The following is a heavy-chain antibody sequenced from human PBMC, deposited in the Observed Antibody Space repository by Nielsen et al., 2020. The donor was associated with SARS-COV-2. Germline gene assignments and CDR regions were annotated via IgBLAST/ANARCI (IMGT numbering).Heavy chain of an antibody. V-gene: IGHV3-30-3*01. CDR1: GFTFSSYA. CDR3: ARDLDTAMVLDY. D-gene: IGHD5-18*01. J-gene: IGHJ4*02. CDR2: ISYDGSNK. Sequence: GESLKISCAASGFTFSSYAMHWVRQAPGKGLEWVAVISYDGSNKYYADSVKGRFTISRDNSRNTLYLQMNSLRAEDTAVYYCARDLDTAMVLDYWGQGTLVTVSS.